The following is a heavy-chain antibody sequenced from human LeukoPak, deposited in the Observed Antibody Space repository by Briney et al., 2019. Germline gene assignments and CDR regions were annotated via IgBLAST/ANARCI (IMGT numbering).Heavy chain of an antibody. CDR3: ASQFWWAAVAGTALDC. D-gene: IGHD6-19*01. CDR1: GFTFSTYS. J-gene: IGHJ4*02. CDR2: ISSSSTTT. V-gene: IGHV3-48*01. Sequence: PGGSLRLSCAASGFTFSTYSMNWVRQAPGKGLEWLSYISSSSTTTYYADSVKGRFTISRDNSNNTLYLQMNSLRAEDTAVYYCASQFWWAAVAGTALDCWGQGSPATVSS.